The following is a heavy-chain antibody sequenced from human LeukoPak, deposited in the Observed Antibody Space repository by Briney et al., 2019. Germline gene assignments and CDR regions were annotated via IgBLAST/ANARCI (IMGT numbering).Heavy chain of an antibody. CDR3: AKFNRQYCSSTSCYGGFDY. V-gene: IGHV3-48*01. D-gene: IGHD2-2*01. Sequence: GGSLRLSCAASGFTFSSHSMNWVRQAPGKGLEWVSYISSSSSTIYYADSVKGRFTLSRDNSKNTLYLQINSLRAEDTAVYYCAKFNRQYCSSTSCYGGFDYWGQGTLVTVSS. CDR2: ISSSSSTI. CDR1: GFTFSSHS. J-gene: IGHJ4*02.